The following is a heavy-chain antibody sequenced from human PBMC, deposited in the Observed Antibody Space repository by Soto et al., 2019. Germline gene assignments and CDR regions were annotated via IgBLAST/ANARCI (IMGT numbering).Heavy chain of an antibody. D-gene: IGHD2-2*01. CDR1: GFTFRSYS. V-gene: IGHV3-21*01. CDR2: ISRSSTYI. CDR3: ARESAAPAAATYFDY. J-gene: IGHJ4*02. Sequence: PGGSLRLSCAASGFTFRSYSVNWVRQAPGKGLEWVSYISRSSTYIYYAGSVKGRFTISRDNAKNSLYLQMNSLRAEDTAVYYCARESAAPAAATYFDYWGQGTLVTVSS.